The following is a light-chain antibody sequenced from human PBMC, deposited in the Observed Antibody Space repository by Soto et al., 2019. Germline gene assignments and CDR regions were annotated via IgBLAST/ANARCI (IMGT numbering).Light chain of an antibody. V-gene: IGLV2-14*01. CDR1: SSDVGAYNY. J-gene: IGLJ1*01. Sequence: QSALTQSTSVSVSPGQSITISCTRTSSDVGAYNYVSWYQKYPGKAPKLMIYDVNYWSSGISNRFSGSKSGNTASLTISGLQAEDDAEYYCSSYTTSWNYVFGTGTQLTVL. CDR3: SSYTTSWNYV. CDR2: DVN.